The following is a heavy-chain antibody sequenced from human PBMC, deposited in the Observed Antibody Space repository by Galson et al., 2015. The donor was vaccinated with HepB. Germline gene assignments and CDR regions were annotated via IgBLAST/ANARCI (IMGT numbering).Heavy chain of an antibody. D-gene: IGHD3-10*01. CDR2: IYYSGST. J-gene: IGHJ4*02. CDR3: ARGVGHGYYYGSGSYYHLPYFDY. V-gene: IGHV4-31*03. CDR1: GGSISSGGYY. Sequence: TLSLTCTVSGGSISSGGYYWSWIRQHPGKGLEWIGYIYYSGSTYYNPSLKSRVTISVDTSKNQFSLKLSSVTAADTAVYYCARGVGHGYYYGSGSYYHLPYFDYWGQGTLVTVSS.